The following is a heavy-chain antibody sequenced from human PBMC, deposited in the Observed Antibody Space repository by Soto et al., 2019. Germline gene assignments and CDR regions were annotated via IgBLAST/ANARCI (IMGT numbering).Heavy chain of an antibody. J-gene: IGHJ6*02. CDR2: IYYSGST. V-gene: IGHV4-39*01. D-gene: IGHD6-19*01. Sequence: SETLSLTCTVSGGSISSSSYYWGWIRQPPGKGLEWIGSIYYSGSTYYNPSLKSRVTISVDTSKNQFSLKLSSVTAADTAVYYCARRAIAVAGYYYYGMDVWGQGTTVTVSS. CDR3: ARRAIAVAGYYYYGMDV. CDR1: GGSISSSSYY.